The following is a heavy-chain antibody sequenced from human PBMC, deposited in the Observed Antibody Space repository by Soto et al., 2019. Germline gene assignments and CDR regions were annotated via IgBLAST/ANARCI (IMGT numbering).Heavy chain of an antibody. CDR2: ISGSGGST. CDR1: GFTFSSYA. D-gene: IGHD3-16*01. Sequence: EVQLLESGGGLVQPGGSLRLSCAASGFTFSSYAMSWVRQAPGKGLEWVSAISGSGGSTYYADSVKGRFTISRDNSKNTLYLQMNSLRAEDTAVYYCAKFLGRARATAAVILDYWGQGTLVTVSS. J-gene: IGHJ4*02. V-gene: IGHV3-23*01. CDR3: AKFLGRARATAAVILDY.